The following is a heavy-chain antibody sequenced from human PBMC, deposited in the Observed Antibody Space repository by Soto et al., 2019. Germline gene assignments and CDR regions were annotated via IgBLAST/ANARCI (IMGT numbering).Heavy chain of an antibody. CDR1: GFTFSSYA. CDR2: ISSSGGST. D-gene: IGHD3-9*01. J-gene: IGHJ4*02. V-gene: IGHV3-23*01. CDR3: AKVYYDILTGYLDY. Sequence: EVQLLESGGGLVQPGGSLRLSCAASGFTFSSYAMSWVRQAPGKGLEWVSAISSSGGSTYYADSVKGRFTISRDNSKNTLYLQMNSLRAEDTAVYYCAKVYYDILTGYLDYWGQGTLVTVSS.